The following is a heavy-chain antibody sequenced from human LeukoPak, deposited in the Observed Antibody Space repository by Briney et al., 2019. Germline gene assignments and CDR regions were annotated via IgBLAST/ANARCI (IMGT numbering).Heavy chain of an antibody. CDR3: ARGHSPPRLYCSSTSCSSNWFDP. CDR1: GGSFSGYY. V-gene: IGHV4-34*01. CDR2: INHSGST. D-gene: IGHD2-2*01. Sequence: SETLSLTCAVYGGSFSGYYWSWIRQPPGKGLEWIGEINHSGSTNYNPSLKSRVTISVDTSKNQFSLKLSSVTAADTAVYYCARGHSPPRLYCSSTSCSSNWFDPWGQGTLVTVSS. J-gene: IGHJ5*02.